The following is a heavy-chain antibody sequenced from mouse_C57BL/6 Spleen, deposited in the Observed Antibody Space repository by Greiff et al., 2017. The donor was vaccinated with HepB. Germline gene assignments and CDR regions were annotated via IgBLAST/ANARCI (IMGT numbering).Heavy chain of an antibody. V-gene: IGHV7-3*01. CDR3: ASLYDGYYVFAY. CDR2: IRNKANGYTT. CDR1: GFTFTDYY. J-gene: IGHJ3*01. D-gene: IGHD2-3*01. Sequence: EVMLVESGGGLVQPGGSLSLSCAASGFTFTDYYMSWVRQPPGKALEWLGFIRNKANGYTTEYSASVKGRFTISRDNSQSILYLQMNALRAEDSATYYCASLYDGYYVFAYWGQGTLVTVSA.